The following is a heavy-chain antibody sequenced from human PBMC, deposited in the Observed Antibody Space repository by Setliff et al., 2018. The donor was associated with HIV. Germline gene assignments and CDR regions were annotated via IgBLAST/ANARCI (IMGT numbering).Heavy chain of an antibody. V-gene: IGHV4-39*07. Sequence: KTSETLSLTCTVSGGSTSSSSNYWGWIRQPPGKGLEWIGNMHYSGTAYYNPSLRSRVKISVDTSKNELSLNLRSVTAADTAVYYCARGTKLVWGRWFDPWGQGTLVTVSS. CDR1: GGSTSSSSNY. J-gene: IGHJ5*02. CDR2: MHYSGTA. D-gene: IGHD6-6*01. CDR3: ARGTKLVWGRWFDP.